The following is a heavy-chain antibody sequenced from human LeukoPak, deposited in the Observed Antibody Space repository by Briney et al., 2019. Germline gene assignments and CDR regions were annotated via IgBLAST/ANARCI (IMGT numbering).Heavy chain of an antibody. D-gene: IGHD3-22*01. Sequence: SETLSLTCTVSGDSISSYYWSWIRQPPGKGQEWIGYIYYSGSTNYNPSLKSRVTISVDTSKNQFSLKLSSVTAADTAVYYCASGDYYYDSSGHAFDIWGQGTMVTVSS. CDR2: IYYSGST. CDR1: GDSISSYY. V-gene: IGHV4-59*01. J-gene: IGHJ3*02. CDR3: ASGDYYYDSSGHAFDI.